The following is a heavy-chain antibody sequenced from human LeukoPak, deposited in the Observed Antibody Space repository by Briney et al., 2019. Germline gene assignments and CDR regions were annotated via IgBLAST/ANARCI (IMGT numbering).Heavy chain of an antibody. V-gene: IGHV3-23*01. Sequence: PGGSLRLSCAASGFTFSIYAMSWVRQAPGKGLEWVSAISGSGGSTYYADSVKGRFTISRDNSKNTLYLQMNSLRAEDTAVYYCAKLDCSGGSCYLRTGDYYMDVWGKGTTVTVSS. CDR3: AKLDCSGGSCYLRTGDYYMDV. CDR2: ISGSGGST. J-gene: IGHJ6*03. D-gene: IGHD2-15*01. CDR1: GFTFSIYA.